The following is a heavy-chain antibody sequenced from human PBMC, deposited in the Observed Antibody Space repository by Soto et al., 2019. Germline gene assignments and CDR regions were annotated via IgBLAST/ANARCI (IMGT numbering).Heavy chain of an antibody. V-gene: IGHV3-30*04. CDR1: GFTFSSYA. Sequence: PGGSLRLSCAASGFTFSSYAMHWVRQAPGKGLEWVAVISYDGSNKFYSDSVKGRFTISRDNSKNTLYLQMNTLRAEDTAVYYCARDLQLWRLYFDHWGQGTLVTVSS. CDR3: ARDLQLWRLYFDH. D-gene: IGHD5-18*01. J-gene: IGHJ4*02. CDR2: ISYDGSNK.